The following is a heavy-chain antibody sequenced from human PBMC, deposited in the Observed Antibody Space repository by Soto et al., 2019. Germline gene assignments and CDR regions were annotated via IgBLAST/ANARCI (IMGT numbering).Heavy chain of an antibody. Sequence: GGSLRLSCAASGFTVSSSYAMRWARRAPGKVLEWISAISGSGGSTYYADSVKGRFTIARDNSKNTLYLQMNSLRAEDTAVYYCAKEACSGGSCYRGYYYYGMDVWGQGTTVTVSS. V-gene: IGHV3-23*01. CDR2: ISGSGGST. CDR1: GFTVSSSYA. D-gene: IGHD2-15*01. J-gene: IGHJ6*02. CDR3: AKEACSGGSCYRGYYYYGMDV.